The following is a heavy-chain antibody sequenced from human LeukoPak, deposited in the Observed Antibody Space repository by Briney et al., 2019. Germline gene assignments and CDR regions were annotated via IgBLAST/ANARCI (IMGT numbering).Heavy chain of an antibody. Sequence: QPGGSLRLSCAASRFTFSSYSMNWVRQAPGRGLEWVSYISSSGSIIDYADSVKGRFTISRDNAKNSLYLQMNSLRAEDTAVCYCARARGYSYGYSDYWGQGTLVTVSS. J-gene: IGHJ4*02. CDR2: ISSSGSII. D-gene: IGHD5-18*01. CDR1: RFTFSSYS. V-gene: IGHV3-48*01. CDR3: ARARGYSYGYSDY.